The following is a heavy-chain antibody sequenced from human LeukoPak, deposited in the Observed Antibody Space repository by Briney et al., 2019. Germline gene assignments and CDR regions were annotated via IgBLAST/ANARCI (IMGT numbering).Heavy chain of an antibody. D-gene: IGHD3-22*01. J-gene: IGHJ6*02. Sequence: LETLSLTCTVSGGSISSYYWGWIRQPPGKGLEWIGYIYYSGSTNYNPSLKSRVTISVDTSKNQFSLKLSSVTAADTAVYYCARGNYYDSSGYPIYYYYGMDVWGQGTTVTVSS. V-gene: IGHV4-59*01. CDR1: GGSISSYY. CDR2: IYYSGST. CDR3: ARGNYYDSSGYPIYYYYGMDV.